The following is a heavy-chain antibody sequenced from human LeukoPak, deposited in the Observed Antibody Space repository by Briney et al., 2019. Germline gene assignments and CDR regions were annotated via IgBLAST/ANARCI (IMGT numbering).Heavy chain of an antibody. Sequence: ASVKVSCKASGYTFTGYYMHWVRQAPGQGLEWMGWINPNSGGTNYAQKFQGRVTMTRDTSISTAYMELSRLRSDDTAVYYCARDYRYCSSTSCYRENYYYMDVWGKGTTVTVSS. CDR2: INPNSGGT. V-gene: IGHV1-2*02. CDR3: ARDYRYCSSTSCYRENYYYMDV. CDR1: GYTFTGYY. D-gene: IGHD2-2*01. J-gene: IGHJ6*03.